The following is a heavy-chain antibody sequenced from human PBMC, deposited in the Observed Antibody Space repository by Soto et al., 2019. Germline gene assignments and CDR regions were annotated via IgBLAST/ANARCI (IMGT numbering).Heavy chain of an antibody. D-gene: IGHD2-15*01. V-gene: IGHV4-34*01. CDR2: INHSGST. Sequence: PSETLSLTCAVYGGSFSGYYWSWIRQPPGKGLEWIGEINHSGSTNYNPSLKSRVTISVDTSKNQFSLKLSSVTAADTAVYYCARGRRVVVAATKYYFDHWSQGTLVTVSS. CDR3: ARGRRVVVAATKYYFDH. CDR1: GGSFSGYY. J-gene: IGHJ4*02.